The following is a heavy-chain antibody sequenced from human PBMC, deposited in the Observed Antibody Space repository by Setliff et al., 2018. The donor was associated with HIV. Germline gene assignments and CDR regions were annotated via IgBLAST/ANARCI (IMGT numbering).Heavy chain of an antibody. Sequence: ASETLSLTCTVSGGSISTYYWSWIRQPPGKGLEWIGSIYLTGSSDNNPYLKSRVTLSVDTSKHQFSLKLSSVTAADTAVYYCARVQMAYAAFDVWGQGTMVTVSS. CDR3: ARVQMAYAAFDV. D-gene: IGHD4-17*01. CDR2: IYLTGSS. V-gene: IGHV4-59*01. CDR1: GGSISTYY. J-gene: IGHJ3*01.